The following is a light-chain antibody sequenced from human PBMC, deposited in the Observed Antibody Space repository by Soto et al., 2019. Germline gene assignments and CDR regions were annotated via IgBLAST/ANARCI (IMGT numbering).Light chain of an antibody. V-gene: IGKV3-20*01. Sequence: ENVLTQSPGTLSLSPGERATLSCRASQSVSNNYLAWYQQKPGQAPRLLIYGASSRAAGIPDTFSGSGSGTDFTLTISRLEPEDFAVYYCQHYENSPIPFGQGTRLEI. CDR2: GAS. J-gene: IGKJ5*01. CDR3: QHYENSPIP. CDR1: QSVSNNY.